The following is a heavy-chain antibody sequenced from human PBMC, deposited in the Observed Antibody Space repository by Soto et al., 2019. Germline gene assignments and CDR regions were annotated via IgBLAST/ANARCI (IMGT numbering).Heavy chain of an antibody. CDR2: IIPILGIA. CDR3: ARSGALATKGY. D-gene: IGHD5-12*01. CDR1: GGTFSSYT. Sequence: QVQLVQSGAEVKKHVSSVKVSCKSYGGTFSSYTISWVRQAPGRGMEWMGRIIPILGIANYAQKFQGRVTITADKATSTAYMELSILSSEDTAVYYCARSGALATKGYWGQGTLVTFSS. J-gene: IGHJ4*02. V-gene: IGHV1-69*02.